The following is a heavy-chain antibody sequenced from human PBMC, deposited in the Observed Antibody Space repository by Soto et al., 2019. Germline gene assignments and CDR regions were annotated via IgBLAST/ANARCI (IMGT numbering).Heavy chain of an antibody. CDR3: ARDDLELGGGWFDP. Sequence: EVQLVESGGGLVQPGGSLRLSCAASGFPFSSYSLNWVRQAPGKGLEWVSYISSSSSTIYYADSVKCLFTISRDNAKNSMYRQMNILRDEDTAVYYWARDDLELGGGWFDPWGQGTLVTVSS. V-gene: IGHV3-48*02. CDR1: GFPFSSYS. D-gene: IGHD3-16*01. J-gene: IGHJ5*02. CDR2: ISSSSSTI.